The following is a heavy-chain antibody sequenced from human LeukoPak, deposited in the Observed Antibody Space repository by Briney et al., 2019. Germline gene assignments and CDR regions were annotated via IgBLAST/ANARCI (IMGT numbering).Heavy chain of an antibody. D-gene: IGHD5-24*01. J-gene: IGHJ4*02. CDR1: RFPFSSYW. CDR3: TRVGYIDEGIDY. CDR2: IKQDGSKK. Sequence: GGSLRLSCVASRFPFSSYWMTWVRQAPGKGLEWVADIKQDGSKKSYVDSVKGRFTISRDNAKNSLYLQMNSLRAEDTAIYYCTRVGYIDEGIDYWGQGTLVTVSS. V-gene: IGHV3-7*04.